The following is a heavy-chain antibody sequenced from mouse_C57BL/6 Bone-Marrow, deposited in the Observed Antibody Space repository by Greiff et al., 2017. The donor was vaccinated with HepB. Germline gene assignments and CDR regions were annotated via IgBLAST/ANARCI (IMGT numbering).Heavy chain of an antibody. V-gene: IGHV2-2*01. CDR2: IWSGGST. CDR3: ARNAFITTVVAWYFDV. J-gene: IGHJ1*03. Sequence: QVQLQQSGPGLVQPSQSLSITCTVSGFSLTSYGVHWVRQSPGKGLEWLGVIWSGGSTDYNAAFISRLSISKDNSKSQVFFKMNSLQADDTAIYYCARNAFITTVVAWYFDVWGTGTTVTVSS. CDR1: GFSLTSYG. D-gene: IGHD1-1*01.